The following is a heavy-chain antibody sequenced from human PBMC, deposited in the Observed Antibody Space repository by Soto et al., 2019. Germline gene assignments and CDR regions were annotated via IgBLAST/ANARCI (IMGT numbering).Heavy chain of an antibody. V-gene: IGHV1-18*01. CDR2: ISGYNGET. D-gene: IGHD3-3*01. Sequence: QLVQSGTEVKKPGASMKVSCKASGFAFDTYGFSWVRQAPGQRFEWMGWISGYNGETKYAQKFRGRGSMATDTSTRTAYMELRSLTSDAPAVYYCARDPHEFWSPYFFAPWGQGTLVIVSS. CDR3: ARDPHEFWSPYFFAP. J-gene: IGHJ5*02. CDR1: GFAFDTYG.